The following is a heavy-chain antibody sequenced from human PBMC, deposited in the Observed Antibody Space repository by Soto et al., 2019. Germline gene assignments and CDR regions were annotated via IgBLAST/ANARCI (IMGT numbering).Heavy chain of an antibody. Sequence: QVQLVQSGAEVKKPGASVKVSCKASGYTFTSYGISWVRQAPGQGLEWMGWISAYNGNTNYAQKLQGRVTMTTDTSTSTAYMELTSLRSDDTAVYYCAIVPFVGYCSGGSCYYFDYWGQGTLVTVSS. CDR2: ISAYNGNT. D-gene: IGHD2-15*01. CDR3: AIVPFVGYCSGGSCYYFDY. V-gene: IGHV1-18*01. J-gene: IGHJ4*02. CDR1: GYTFTSYG.